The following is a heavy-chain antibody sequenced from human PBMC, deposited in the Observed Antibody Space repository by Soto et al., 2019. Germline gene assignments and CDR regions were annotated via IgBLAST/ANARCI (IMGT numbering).Heavy chain of an antibody. CDR2: ISSSSSYI. CDR1: GFTFSSYS. Sequence: PGGSLRLSCAASGFTFSSYSMNWVRQAPGKGLEWVSSISSSSSYIYYADSVKGRFTISRDNAKNSLYLQMNSLRAEDTAVYYCARDQFVAVAGTGSDYWGQGTLVTVSS. J-gene: IGHJ4*02. CDR3: ARDQFVAVAGTGSDY. V-gene: IGHV3-21*01. D-gene: IGHD6-19*01.